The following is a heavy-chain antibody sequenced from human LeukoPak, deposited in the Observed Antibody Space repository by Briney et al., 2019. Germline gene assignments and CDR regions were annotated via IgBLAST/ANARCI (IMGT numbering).Heavy chain of an antibody. CDR3: TRDPLTQNDY. CDR1: GFTFDSYW. J-gene: IGHJ4*02. D-gene: IGHD1-14*01. CDR2: IKQDGNEK. Sequence: PGGSLRLSCAASGFTFDSYWMSWVRQAPGKGLEWVANIKQDGNEKYYVDSVKGRFTIYRDNAESSLYLQMNSLRAEDTAVYYCTRDPLTQNDYWGQGTLVTVSS. V-gene: IGHV3-7*01.